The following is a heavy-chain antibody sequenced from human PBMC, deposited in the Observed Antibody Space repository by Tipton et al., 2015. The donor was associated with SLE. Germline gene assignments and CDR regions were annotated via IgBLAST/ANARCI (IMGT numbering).Heavy chain of an antibody. CDR3: ASAVVVNNDWYFDL. V-gene: IGHV4-38-2*01. J-gene: IGHJ2*01. D-gene: IGHD3-22*01. CDR1: GYSISSGYY. CDR2: ICHSGST. Sequence: TLSLTCAVSGYSISSGYYWGWIRQPPGKGLEWIGSICHSGSTYYNPSLKSRVTISVDTSKNQFSLKLSSVTAADTAVYYCASAVVVNNDWYFDLWGRGTLVTVSS.